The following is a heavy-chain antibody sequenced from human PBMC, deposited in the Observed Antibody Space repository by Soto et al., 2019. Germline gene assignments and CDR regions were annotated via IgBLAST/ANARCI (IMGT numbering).Heavy chain of an antibody. J-gene: IGHJ4*02. CDR1: GGSISSSSYY. D-gene: IGHD3-22*01. Sequence: QLQLQESGPGLVKPSETLSLTCTVSGGSISSSSYYWGWIRQPPGKGLEWIGSIYYSGSTYYNPSLKSRDSMSVDTSKNQFSLKLSSGTAADTAVYYCARHEKVPVVITTSFDYWGQGTLVTVSS. CDR3: ARHEKVPVVITTSFDY. CDR2: IYYSGST. V-gene: IGHV4-39*01.